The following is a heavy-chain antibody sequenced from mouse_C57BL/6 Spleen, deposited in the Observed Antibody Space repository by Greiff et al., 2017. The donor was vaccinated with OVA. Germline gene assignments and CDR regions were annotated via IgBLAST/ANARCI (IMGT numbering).Heavy chain of an antibody. V-gene: IGHV1-72*01. D-gene: IGHD1-1*01. Sequence: QVQLQQPGAELVKPGASVKLSCKASGYTFPSYWMHWVKQRPGRGLEWLGRIDPNSGGTKYNEKFKSKATLTVDKPSSTAYMQLSSLTSEDSAVYYCAREGGYYYGSSYDYWGQGTTLTVSS. CDR3: AREGGYYYGSSYDY. J-gene: IGHJ2*01. CDR1: GYTFPSYW. CDR2: IDPNSGGT.